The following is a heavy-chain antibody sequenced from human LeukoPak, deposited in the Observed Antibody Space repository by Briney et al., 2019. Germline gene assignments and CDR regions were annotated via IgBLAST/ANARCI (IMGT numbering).Heavy chain of an antibody. D-gene: IGHD3-22*01. Sequence: SGGSLRLSCAASGFTFSSYAMSWVRQAPGKGLEWVSAISGSGGSTYYADSVKGRFTISRDNSKNTLYLQMNSLRAEDTAVYYCASTSPSSGLYYYYYYGMDVWGQGTTVTVSS. CDR2: ISGSGGST. CDR3: ASTSPSSGLYYYYYYGMDV. CDR1: GFTFSSYA. J-gene: IGHJ6*02. V-gene: IGHV3-23*01.